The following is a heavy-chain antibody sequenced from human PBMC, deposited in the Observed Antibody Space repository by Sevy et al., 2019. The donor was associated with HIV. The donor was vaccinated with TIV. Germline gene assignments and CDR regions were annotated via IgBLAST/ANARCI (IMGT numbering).Heavy chain of an antibody. CDR3: AKEGGGYYYDSSGLFHY. CDR2: ISGSGYLT. CDR1: GFTFSSYA. J-gene: IGHJ4*02. D-gene: IGHD3-22*01. V-gene: IGHV3-23*01. Sequence: GGSLRLSCAASGFTFSSYAMSWVRQAPGKGLEWVSAISGSGYLTYYTDSVKGRFTISRDNSKNTLYLQMNSLRAEDTAVYYCAKEGGGYYYDSSGLFHYWGQGTLVTVSS.